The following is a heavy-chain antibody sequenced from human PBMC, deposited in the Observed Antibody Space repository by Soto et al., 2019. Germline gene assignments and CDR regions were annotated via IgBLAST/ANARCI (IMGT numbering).Heavy chain of an antibody. CDR1: GFTFSSYS. J-gene: IGHJ5*02. CDR3: ARERRVRYFDWFDP. V-gene: IGHV3-48*01. D-gene: IGHD3-9*01. CDR2: ISSSSSTI. Sequence: EVQLVESGGGLVQPGGSLRLSCAASGFTFSSYSMNWVRQAPGKGLEWVSYISSSSSTIYYADSVKGRFTISRDNAKNSLDLQMNSLRAEDTAVYYCARERRVRYFDWFDPWGQGTLVTVSS.